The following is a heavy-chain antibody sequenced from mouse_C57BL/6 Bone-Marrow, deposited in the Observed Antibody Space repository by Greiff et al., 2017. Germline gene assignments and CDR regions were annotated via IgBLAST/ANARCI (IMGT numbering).Heavy chain of an antibody. V-gene: IGHV1-55*01. J-gene: IGHJ2*01. CDR1: GYTFTSYW. CDR2: IYPGSGST. D-gene: IGHD2-14*01. Sequence: QVQLQQPGAELVRPGASVKLSCKASGYTFTSYWIPWVKQRPGQGLEWIGEIYPGSGSTNYNEKFKSKATMTVDTSSSTAYLQLSSLTSEDSAVYYCSRGGYDFDYGGRGTTLTVSA. CDR3: SRGGYDFDY.